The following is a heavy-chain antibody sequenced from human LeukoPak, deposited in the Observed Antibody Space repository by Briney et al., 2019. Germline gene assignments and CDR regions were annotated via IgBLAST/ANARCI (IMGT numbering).Heavy chain of an antibody. V-gene: IGHV4-39*07. CDR2: IFHSGNT. CDR1: GGSISSSNYF. D-gene: IGHD1-14*01. Sequence: SESLSLTCTVSGGSISSSNYFWGWVRQPPGKGLEWIGNIFHSGNTYYNPSLKSRVTISVDTSKNQFSLKLNSVTAADTAVYYCARDSWPEVVRFDYWGQATLVTVSS. J-gene: IGHJ4*02. CDR3: ARDSWPEVVRFDY.